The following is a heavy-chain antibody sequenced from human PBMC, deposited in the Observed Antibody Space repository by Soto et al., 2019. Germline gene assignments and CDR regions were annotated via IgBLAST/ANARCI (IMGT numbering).Heavy chain of an antibody. J-gene: IGHJ3*01. CDR1: GNTVTTYY. V-gene: IGHV1-46*01. D-gene: IGHD3-3*01. CDR2: INPSSGGT. CDR3: ARENTSFDV. Sequence: QVQLVQSGAEVENPGASVKVSCKASGNTVTTYYMHWVRQAPGQGLEWMGLINPSSGGTAYAQKLQGRVTMTRDTSTGTVYMALSSLRFEDTAMYYCARENTSFDVWGQGTMVTVSS.